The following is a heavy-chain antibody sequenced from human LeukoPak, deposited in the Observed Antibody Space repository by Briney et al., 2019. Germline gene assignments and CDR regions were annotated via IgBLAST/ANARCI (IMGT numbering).Heavy chain of an antibody. CDR2: ISYDGSNK. V-gene: IGHV3-30*04. J-gene: IGHJ6*02. D-gene: IGHD3-10*01. CDR1: GFTFSSYA. CDR3: ARAPTNFYGSGSYYNYYYYGMDV. Sequence: PGGSLRLSCAASGFTFSSYAMHWVRQAPGKGLEWVAVISYDGSNKYYADSVKGRFTISRDNSKNTLYLQMNSLRAEDTAVYYCARAPTNFYGSGSYYNYYYYGMDVWGQGTTVTVSS.